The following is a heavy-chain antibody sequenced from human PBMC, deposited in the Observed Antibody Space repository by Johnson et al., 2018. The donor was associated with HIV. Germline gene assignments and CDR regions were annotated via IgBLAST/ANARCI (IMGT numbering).Heavy chain of an antibody. D-gene: IGHD3-22*01. CDR3: AKDKSGRYYDSSGYSLDDAFDI. J-gene: IGHJ3*02. V-gene: IGHV3-66*01. CDR1: GLTISDNY. Sequence: VQLVESGGGLVQPGGSLRLSCAASGLTISDNYMSWVRQAPGKGLEWVAVIYSGGDIDYADSVKGRFIIPRDNSKSKLYLQLNSLRAEDTAVYYCAKDKSGRYYDSSGYSLDDAFDIWGQGTMVTVSS. CDR2: IYSGGDI.